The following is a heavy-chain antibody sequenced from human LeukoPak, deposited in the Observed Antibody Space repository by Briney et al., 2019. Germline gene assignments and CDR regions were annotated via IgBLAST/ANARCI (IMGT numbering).Heavy chain of an antibody. CDR2: FYADGST. Sequence: GGSLRLSCAASGFTVSSNYMSWVRQAPGKGLEWVSVFYADGSTYYADSAKGRFTISRDKSKNTLYLQMNSLRAEDTAVYYCARGDGYNFFDSWGQGTLVTVSS. D-gene: IGHD5-24*01. V-gene: IGHV3-66*01. CDR3: ARGDGYNFFDS. CDR1: GFTVSSNY. J-gene: IGHJ4*02.